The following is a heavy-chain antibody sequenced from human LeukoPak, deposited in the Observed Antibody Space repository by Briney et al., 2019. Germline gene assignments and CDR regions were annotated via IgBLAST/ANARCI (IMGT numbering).Heavy chain of an antibody. CDR1: GGSISTSSYY. CDR3: ARDRGLYGHLFDY. D-gene: IGHD3-16*01. J-gene: IGHJ4*02. V-gene: IGHV4-61*01. CDR2: IYYSGSN. Sequence: SETLSLTCTVSGGSISTSSYYWGWVRQPPGKGLEWIGYIYYSGSNNYNPSLKSRVTISVDTSKNQFSLKLSSVTAADTAVYYCARDRGLYGHLFDYWGQGTLVTVSS.